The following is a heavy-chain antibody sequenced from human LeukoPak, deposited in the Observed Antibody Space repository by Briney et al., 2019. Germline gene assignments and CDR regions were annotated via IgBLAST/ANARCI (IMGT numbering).Heavy chain of an antibody. Sequence: PSETLSRTCAVYGGSFSGYYWSWIRQPPGKGLEWIGEINHSGSTNYNPSLKSRVTISVDTSKNQFSLKLSSVTAADTAVYYCATRYDFWSGYYTDYWGQGTLVTVSS. V-gene: IGHV4-34*01. D-gene: IGHD3-3*01. CDR2: INHSGST. CDR3: ATRYDFWSGYYTDY. J-gene: IGHJ4*02. CDR1: GGSFSGYY.